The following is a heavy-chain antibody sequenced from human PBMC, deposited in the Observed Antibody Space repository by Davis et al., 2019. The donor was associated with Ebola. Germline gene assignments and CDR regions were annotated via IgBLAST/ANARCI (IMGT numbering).Heavy chain of an antibody. V-gene: IGHV3-21*01. J-gene: IGHJ6*04. CDR1: GFTFSSYW. Sequence: LSLTCAASGFTFSSYWMHWVRQAPGKGLEWVSSISSSSSYIYYADSVKGRFTISRDNAKNSLYLQMNSLRAEDTAVYYCARGQLELRYYYYYYGMDVWGKGTTVTVSS. CDR3: ARGQLELRYYYYYYGMDV. CDR2: ISSSSSYI. D-gene: IGHD1-7*01.